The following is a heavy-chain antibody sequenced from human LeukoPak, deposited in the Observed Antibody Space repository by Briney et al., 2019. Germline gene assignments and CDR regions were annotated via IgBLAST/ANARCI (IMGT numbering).Heavy chain of an antibody. Sequence: ASVKVSCKASGYTFTGYYMHWVRQAPGQGLEWMGWINPNSGGTNYAQKFQGRVTMTRDTSISTAYMELSRLRSDDTAVYYCARLASYYYGSEPLGWFDPWGQGTPVTVSS. CDR3: ARLASYYYGSEPLGWFDP. V-gene: IGHV1-2*02. J-gene: IGHJ5*02. D-gene: IGHD3-10*01. CDR2: INPNSGGT. CDR1: GYTFTGYY.